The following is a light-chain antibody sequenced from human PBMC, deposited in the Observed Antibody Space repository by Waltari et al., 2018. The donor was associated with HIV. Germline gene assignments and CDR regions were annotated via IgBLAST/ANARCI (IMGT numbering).Light chain of an antibody. V-gene: IGKV3-15*01. Sequence: EIVMTQSPATLSVSPGERATLSCRASQRVSSNLAWYQQKPGQAPRLLIYGASTRATGIPARFSGSGSGTEFILTISSLQSEDFAVYYCQQYNNWPRGTFGQGTKVEIK. CDR2: GAS. J-gene: IGKJ1*01. CDR1: QRVSSN. CDR3: QQYNNWPRGT.